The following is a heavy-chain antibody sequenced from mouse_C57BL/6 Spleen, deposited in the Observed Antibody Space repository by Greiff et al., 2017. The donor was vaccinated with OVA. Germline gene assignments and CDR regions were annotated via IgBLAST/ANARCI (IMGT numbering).Heavy chain of an antibody. CDR2: IDPSDSET. J-gene: IGHJ4*01. V-gene: IGHV1-52*01. CDR1: GYTFTSYW. CDR3: ATRSPLYYYGSSYADYYAMDY. D-gene: IGHD1-1*01. Sequence: QVQLQQPGAELVRPGSSVKLSCKASGYTFTSYWMHWVKQRPIQGLEWIGNIDPSDSETHYNQKFKDKATLTVDKSSSTAYMQLSSLTSEDSAVYYCATRSPLYYYGSSYADYYAMDYWGQGTSVTVSS.